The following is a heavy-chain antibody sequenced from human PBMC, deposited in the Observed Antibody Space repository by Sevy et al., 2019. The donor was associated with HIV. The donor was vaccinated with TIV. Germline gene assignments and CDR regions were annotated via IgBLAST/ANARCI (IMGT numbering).Heavy chain of an antibody. CDR2: IYYSGST. J-gene: IGHJ6*02. CDR1: GGSIRNYF. V-gene: IGHV4-59*01. Sequence: SETLSLTCTVSGGSIRNYFWSWIRQPPGKGLEWIGYIYYSGSTNYNPSLKTRLTISLDTSKNQFSLNLSSVTAADTAVYYCARSLADYYYGMDVWGQGTTVTVSS. CDR3: ARSLADYYYGMDV.